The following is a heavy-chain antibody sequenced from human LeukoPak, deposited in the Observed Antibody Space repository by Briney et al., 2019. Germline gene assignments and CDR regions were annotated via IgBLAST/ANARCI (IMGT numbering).Heavy chain of an antibody. CDR2: INHSGST. J-gene: IGHJ6*02. V-gene: IGHV4-34*01. CDR3: ARAYIVVVPDHYYYYGMDV. CDR1: GGSFSGYY. D-gene: IGHD2-2*01. Sequence: SETLSLTCAVYGGSFSGYYWSWIRQPPGKGLEWMGEINHSGSTNYNPSLKSRVTISVDTSKNQFSLKLSPVTAADTAVYYCARAYIVVVPDHYYYYGMDVWGQGTTVTVSS.